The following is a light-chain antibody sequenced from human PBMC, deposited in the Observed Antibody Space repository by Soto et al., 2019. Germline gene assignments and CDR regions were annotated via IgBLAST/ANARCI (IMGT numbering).Light chain of an antibody. CDR2: AAS. CDR1: QSISSY. CDR3: QHYGGPWT. V-gene: IGKV1-39*01. J-gene: IGKJ1*01. Sequence: DIQMTQSPSSLSASVGDRVTITCRASQSISSYLNWYQQKPGKAPKLLIYAASSLQSGVPSRFSGSGYGTEFILTISSLQPDDFATYYCQHYGGPWTFGQGTKVDIK.